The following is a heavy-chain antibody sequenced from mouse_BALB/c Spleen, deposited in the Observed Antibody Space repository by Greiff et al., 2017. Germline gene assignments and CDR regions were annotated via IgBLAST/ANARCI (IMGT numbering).Heavy chain of an antibody. D-gene: IGHD4-1*01. J-gene: IGHJ3*01. CDR3: TRLANWAWFAY. CDR2: IYPGDGST. Sequence: QVQLQQSGPELVKPGALVKISCKASGYTFTSYDINWVKQRPGQGLEWIGWIYPGDGSTKYNEKFKGKATLTVDTSSSTAYMQLSSLTSEDSAVYYCTRLANWAWFAYWGQGTLVTVSA. CDR1: GYTFTSYD. V-gene: IGHV1-85*01.